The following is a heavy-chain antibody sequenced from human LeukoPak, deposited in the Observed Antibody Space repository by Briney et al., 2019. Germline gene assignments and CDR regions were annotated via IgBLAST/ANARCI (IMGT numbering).Heavy chain of an antibody. CDR1: GYTFTSYA. CDR3: ARAGIGYSSSWYSA. J-gene: IGHJ4*02. Sequence: GASVKVSCKASGYTFTSYAMHWVGQAPGQRLEWMGWINAGNGNTKYSQKFQGRVTITRDTSASTAYMELSSLRSEDTAVYYCARAGIGYSSSWYSAWGQGTLVTVSS. V-gene: IGHV1-3*01. D-gene: IGHD6-13*01. CDR2: INAGNGNT.